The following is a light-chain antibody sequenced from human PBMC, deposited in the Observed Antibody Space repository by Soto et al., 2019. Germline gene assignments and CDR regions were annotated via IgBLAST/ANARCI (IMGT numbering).Light chain of an antibody. CDR1: QSVSRR. V-gene: IGKV3-20*01. Sequence: TQSPSTLSASVGDRITITCRASQSVSRRLAWYQQKPGQAPRLLIYGASSRATGIPDRFSGSGSGTDFTLTISRLEPEDFAVYYCQQYGSSPYTFGQGTKLEIK. J-gene: IGKJ2*01. CDR3: QQYGSSPYT. CDR2: GAS.